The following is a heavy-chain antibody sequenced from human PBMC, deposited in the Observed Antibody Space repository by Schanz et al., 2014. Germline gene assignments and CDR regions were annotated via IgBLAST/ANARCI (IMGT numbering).Heavy chain of an antibody. CDR1: GFVFGDYY. CDR2: ISDSGTYT. J-gene: IGHJ4*02. CDR3: TKDKSQIAVAGLFDL. D-gene: IGHD6-19*01. Sequence: VQLLESGGGLVEPGGSLRLSCAASGFVFGDYYMTWIRQAPGKGLEWLSYISDSGTYTNYADSVKGRFTISRDNAKSSLYLQMNSLRAEDTALYYCTKDKSQIAVAGLFDLWGQGTLVTVSS. V-gene: IGHV3-11*05.